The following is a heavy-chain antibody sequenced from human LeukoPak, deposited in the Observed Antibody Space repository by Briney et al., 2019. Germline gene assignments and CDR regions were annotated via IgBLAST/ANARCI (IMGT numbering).Heavy chain of an antibody. D-gene: IGHD3-22*01. CDR3: ARDLTHRRNYDNSGYQIVPAF. J-gene: IGHJ4*02. Sequence: ASVKVSCKAFGYIFINYGINGVRQAPGQGLEWLGWISAYNGHTRYTQKFQDRVTMTTDTSTSTAYMELRSLRSDDTAVYYCARDLTHRRNYDNSGYQIVPAFWGQGTLVTVSS. V-gene: IGHV1-18*01. CDR2: ISAYNGHT. CDR1: GYIFINYG.